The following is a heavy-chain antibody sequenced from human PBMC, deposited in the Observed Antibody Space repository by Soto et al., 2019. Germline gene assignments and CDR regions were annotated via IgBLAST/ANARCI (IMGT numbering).Heavy chain of an antibody. CDR1: GGTFSSYT. D-gene: IGHD6-19*01. V-gene: IGHV1-69*02. CDR2: IIPILGIA. J-gene: IGHJ6*03. Sequence: SVKVSCKASGGTFSSYTISWVRQAPGQGLEWMGRIIPILGIANYAQKFQGRVTITADKSTSTAYMELSSLRSEDTAVYYCARGFWEAVAPKGDYYYYMDVGGKGPTVPVS. CDR3: ARGFWEAVAPKGDYYYYMDV.